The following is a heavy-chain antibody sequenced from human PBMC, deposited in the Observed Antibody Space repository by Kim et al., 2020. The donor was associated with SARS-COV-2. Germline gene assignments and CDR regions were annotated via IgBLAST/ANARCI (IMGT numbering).Heavy chain of an antibody. CDR1: GFTFSSYW. V-gene: IGHV3-7*03. CDR3: ARDEWFGDQTHYYYGMDV. D-gene: IGHD3-10*01. J-gene: IGHJ6*02. Sequence: GGSLRLSCAASGFTFSSYWMSWVRQAPGKGLEWVANIKQDGSEKYYVDSVKGRFTISRDNAKNSLYLQMNSLRAEDTAVYYCARDEWFGDQTHYYYGMDVWGQGTTVTVSS. CDR2: IKQDGSEK.